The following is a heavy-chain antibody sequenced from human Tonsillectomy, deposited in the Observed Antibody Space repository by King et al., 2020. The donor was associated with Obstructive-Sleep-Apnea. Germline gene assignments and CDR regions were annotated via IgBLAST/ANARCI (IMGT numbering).Heavy chain of an antibody. V-gene: IGHV4-38-2*02. CDR3: ARAKYQLLQYNWFDP. CDR2: IYHSGST. J-gene: IGHJ5*02. CDR1: GYSISSGYY. Sequence: QLQESGPGLVKPSETLSLTCTVSGYSISSGYYWGWIRQPPGKGLEWIGSIYHSGSTYYNPSLKSRVTISVDTSKNQFSLKLSSVTAADTAVYYCARAKYQLLQYNWFDPWGQGTLVTVSS. D-gene: IGHD2-2*01.